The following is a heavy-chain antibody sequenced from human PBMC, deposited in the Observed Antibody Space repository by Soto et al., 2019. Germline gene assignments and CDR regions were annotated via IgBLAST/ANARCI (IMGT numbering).Heavy chain of an antibody. CDR2: MSYDETKK. CDR1: GFRRGAYA. Sequence: GGSLRLSCGTAGFRRGAYAMHWVRQAPGKGLEWVALMSYDETKKYYADSVKGRFTISRDTSKNTLFLQMNNLRVEDTAVYYCAKDRRDGDFMHILVVDFWGQGALVTVSS. D-gene: IGHD2-15*01. J-gene: IGHJ4*02. CDR3: AKDRRDGDFMHILVVDF. V-gene: IGHV3-30*18.